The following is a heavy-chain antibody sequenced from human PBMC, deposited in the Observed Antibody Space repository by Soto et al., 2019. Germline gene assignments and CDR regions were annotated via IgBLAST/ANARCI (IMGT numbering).Heavy chain of an antibody. CDR3: AKLPVLRFLEWLSPDETYYFDY. CDR1: GFTFSSYA. Sequence: PGGSLRLSCAASGFTFSSYAMSWVRQAPGKGLEWVSAISGSGGSTYYADSVKGRFTISRDNSKNTLYLQMNSLRAEDTAVYYCAKLPVLRFLEWLSPDETYYFDYWGQGTLVTVSS. CDR2: ISGSGGST. D-gene: IGHD3-3*01. V-gene: IGHV3-23*01. J-gene: IGHJ4*02.